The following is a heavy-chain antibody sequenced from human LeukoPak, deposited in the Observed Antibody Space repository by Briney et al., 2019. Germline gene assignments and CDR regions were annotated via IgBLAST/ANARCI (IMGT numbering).Heavy chain of an antibody. V-gene: IGHV3-23*01. CDR2: IGPSANKT. CDR3: SKKGQVTSPGNHLDY. Sequence: GGSLRLSCAASGFIFSNYAMNWVRQAPGKGLEWVSAIGPSANKTYYADSVKGRFTISRDNSKNTLYLQMRRLSVEDTAIYFCSKKGQVTSPGNHLDYWGLGILVTVSS. J-gene: IGHJ4*02. CDR1: GFIFSNYA. D-gene: IGHD2-21*02.